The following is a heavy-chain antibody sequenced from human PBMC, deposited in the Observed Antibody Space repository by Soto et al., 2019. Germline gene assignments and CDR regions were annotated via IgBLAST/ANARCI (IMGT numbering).Heavy chain of an antibody. Sequence: GGSLRLSCAASGFTFSSYGMHWVRQAPGKGLEWVSDISSNGSNKYYADSVKGRFTISRDNAKNSLNLQMSSLRAEDTAVYYCAREHNWNYGDYWGQGTLVTVSS. CDR2: ISSNGSNK. CDR3: AREHNWNYGDY. J-gene: IGHJ4*02. V-gene: IGHV3-48*01. D-gene: IGHD1-7*01. CDR1: GFTFSSYG.